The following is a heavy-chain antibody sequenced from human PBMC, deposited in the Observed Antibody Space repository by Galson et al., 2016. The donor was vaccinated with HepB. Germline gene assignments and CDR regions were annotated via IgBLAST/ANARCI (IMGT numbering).Heavy chain of an antibody. J-gene: IGHJ6*02. V-gene: IGHV3-15*01. CDR2: IKSKTDGGTT. CDR1: GFTFSDAW. CDR3: RYGMDV. Sequence: CAASGFTFSDAWMSWVRQAPGKGLEWVGRIKSKTDGGTTDYAAPVKGRFSIPRDDSKNTLYLQMYSLKTEDTAVYYCRYGMDVWGQGTTVTVSS.